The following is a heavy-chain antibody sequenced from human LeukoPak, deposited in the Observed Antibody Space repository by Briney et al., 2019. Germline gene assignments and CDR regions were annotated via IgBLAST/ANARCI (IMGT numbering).Heavy chain of an antibody. J-gene: IGHJ4*02. V-gene: IGHV3-7*03. CDR1: GFVFGHSW. D-gene: IGHD3-22*01. CDR3: VRDRGYSTFDY. CDR2: INLDGSEI. Sequence: GGSLRLSCAASGFVFGHSWMSWVRQAPGKGLEWVANINLDGSEINYLDSLTGRLTISRDNAKDSLYLQMNGLRAEDTAVYFCVRDRGYSTFDYWGQGTLVTVSS.